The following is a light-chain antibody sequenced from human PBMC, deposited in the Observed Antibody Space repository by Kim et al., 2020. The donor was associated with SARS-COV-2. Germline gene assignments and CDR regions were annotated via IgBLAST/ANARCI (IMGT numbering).Light chain of an antibody. CDR2: GRN. V-gene: IGLV3-19*01. CDR1: SLRRYY. J-gene: IGLJ2*01. Sequence: SSELTQDPAVSVAVGQTVKITCQGDSLRRYYASWYQQKPGQAPVLVIYGRNNRPSGIPERLSGSTSGNTASLIITGAQAEDEADYYCNSRGSSENVVSGGGTQLTVL. CDR3: NSRGSSENVV.